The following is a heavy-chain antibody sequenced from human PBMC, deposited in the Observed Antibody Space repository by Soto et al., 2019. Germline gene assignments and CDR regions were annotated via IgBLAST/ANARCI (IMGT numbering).Heavy chain of an antibody. Sequence: GGSLRLSCAASVFSVNNKYMSWVRQAPGKGLQWVSLIYSGGSPKYADSVKGRFTISRDDSKNTWYLQMNSLRTEDTAVYYCATEEAGAPRSFGDWGQGTLVTVSS. CDR2: IYSGGSP. V-gene: IGHV3-53*01. J-gene: IGHJ4*02. CDR3: ATEEAGAPRSFGD. D-gene: IGHD3-10*01. CDR1: VFSVNNKY.